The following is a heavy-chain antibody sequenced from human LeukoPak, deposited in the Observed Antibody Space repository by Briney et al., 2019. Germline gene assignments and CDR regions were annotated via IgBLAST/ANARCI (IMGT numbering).Heavy chain of an antibody. CDR1: GYTFTSYA. CDR3: ARDRITMVRGVMKALDY. CDR2: INAGNGNT. D-gene: IGHD3-10*01. V-gene: IGHV1-3*01. J-gene: IGHJ4*02. Sequence: ASVKVSCKASGYTFTSYAMHWVRQAPGQRLEWMGWINAGNGNTKYSQKFQGRVTITRDTSASTAYMELSSLRSEDTAVYYCARDRITMVRGVMKALDYWGQGTLVTVFS.